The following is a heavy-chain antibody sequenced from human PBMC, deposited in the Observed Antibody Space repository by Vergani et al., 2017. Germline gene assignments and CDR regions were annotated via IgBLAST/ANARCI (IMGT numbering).Heavy chain of an antibody. Sequence: QVQLQESGPGLVKPSETLSLTCTVSGGSISSYYWSWIRQPPGKGLEWIGYIYYSGSTNYNPSLKSRVTISVDTSKNQFSLKLSSVTAADTAVYYCARFVPSIAAPLGFDYWGQGTLVTVSS. V-gene: IGHV4-59*01. CDR1: GGSISSYY. J-gene: IGHJ4*02. D-gene: IGHD6-6*01. CDR2: IYYSGST. CDR3: ARFVPSIAAPLGFDY.